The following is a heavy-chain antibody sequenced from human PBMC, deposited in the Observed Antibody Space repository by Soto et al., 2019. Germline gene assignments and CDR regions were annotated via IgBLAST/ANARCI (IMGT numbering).Heavy chain of an antibody. CDR2: IYYSGST. CDR1: GGSISSSSYY. CDR3: RIVAYGSGSRARDY. Sequence: QLQLQESGPGLVKPSETLSLTCTVSGGSISSSSYYWGWIRQPPGKGLEWIGSIYYSGSTYYNPSLKSRVTLSVDTSKNQVSLKLSSVTAADTAVYYCRIVAYGSGSRARDYWGQGTLVTVSS. V-gene: IGHV4-39*01. J-gene: IGHJ4*02. D-gene: IGHD3-10*01.